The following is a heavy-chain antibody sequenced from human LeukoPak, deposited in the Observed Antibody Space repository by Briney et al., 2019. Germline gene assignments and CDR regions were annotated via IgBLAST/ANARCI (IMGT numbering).Heavy chain of an antibody. V-gene: IGHV3-21*01. Sequence: GGSLRLSCAASGFTFSSYSMNWVRQAPGNGLEWVSSISSSSSYIYYADSVKGRFTISRDNAKNSLYLQMNSLRAEDTAVYYCARGSGSSTSCYYWGQGTLVTVSS. J-gene: IGHJ4*02. CDR3: ARGSGSSTSCYY. CDR2: ISSSSSYI. CDR1: GFTFSSYS. D-gene: IGHD2-2*01.